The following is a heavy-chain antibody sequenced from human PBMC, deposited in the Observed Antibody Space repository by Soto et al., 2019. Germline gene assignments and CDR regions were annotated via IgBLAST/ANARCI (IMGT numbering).Heavy chain of an antibody. CDR2: ISYGGGTT. Sequence: GGSPRLSCAASEFTFSNYAMSWVRQAPGKGLEWVSAISYGGGTTYYADSVKGRFTISRDNSKNTLYLQMNSLRAEDTAVYYCAKNPGYYYDSTGYHFDFWGQGTLVTVSS. D-gene: IGHD3-22*01. CDR3: AKNPGYYYDSTGYHFDF. V-gene: IGHV3-23*01. CDR1: EFTFSNYA. J-gene: IGHJ4*02.